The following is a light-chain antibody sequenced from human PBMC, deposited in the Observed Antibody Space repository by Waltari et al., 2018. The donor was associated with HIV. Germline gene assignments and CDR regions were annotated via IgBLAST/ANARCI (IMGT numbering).Light chain of an antibody. CDR1: SSDVGSYNP. CDR3: CSYAGSSTLV. CDR2: EVS. Sequence: QSALTQPASVSGSPGQSITISCPGTSSDVGSYNPFSCYQQHPGKAPKLMIYEVSKRPSGVSNRFSGSKSGNTASLTISGLQAEDEADYYCCSYAGSSTLVFGGGTKLTVL. J-gene: IGLJ2*01. V-gene: IGLV2-23*02.